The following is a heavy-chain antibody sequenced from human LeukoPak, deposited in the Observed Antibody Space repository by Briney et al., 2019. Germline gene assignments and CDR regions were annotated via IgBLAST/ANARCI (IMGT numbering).Heavy chain of an antibody. CDR3: ARVQLERRGFDY. Sequence: GASVEVSCKASGGTFSSYAISWVRQAPGHGLEWMGGIIPIFGTANYAQKFQGRVTITADESTSTAYMELSSLRSEDTAVYYCARVQLERRGFDYWGQGTLVTVSS. CDR1: GGTFSSYA. J-gene: IGHJ4*02. D-gene: IGHD1-1*01. V-gene: IGHV1-69*13. CDR2: IIPIFGTA.